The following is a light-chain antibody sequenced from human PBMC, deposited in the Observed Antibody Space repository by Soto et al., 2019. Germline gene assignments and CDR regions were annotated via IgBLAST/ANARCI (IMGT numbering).Light chain of an antibody. V-gene: IGKV1-5*03. CDR3: QQYNSYPLT. J-gene: IGKJ4*01. Sequence: IPVTPSKTSLSSSVGYIVTITCRASQSISSWLAWYQQKPGKAPKLLIYKASSLESGVPSRFSGSGSGTEFTLTISSLQPDDFATYYCQQYNSYPLTFGGGTKVDI. CDR1: QSISSW. CDR2: KAS.